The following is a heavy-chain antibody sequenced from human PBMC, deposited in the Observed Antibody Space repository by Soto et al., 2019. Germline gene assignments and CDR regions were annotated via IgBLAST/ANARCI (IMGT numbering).Heavy chain of an antibody. D-gene: IGHD4-17*01. V-gene: IGHV4-34*01. Sequence: SETLSLTCAVYGGSFSGYYWSWIRQPPGKGLEWIGEINHSGSTNYNPSLKSRVTISVDTSKNQFSLKLSSVTAADTAVYYCARRTTAHNWFDPWGQGTLVTVAS. CDR1: GGSFSGYY. J-gene: IGHJ5*02. CDR2: INHSGST. CDR3: ARRTTAHNWFDP.